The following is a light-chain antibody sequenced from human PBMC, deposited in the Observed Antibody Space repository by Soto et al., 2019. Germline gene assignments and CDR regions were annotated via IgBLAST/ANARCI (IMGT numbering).Light chain of an antibody. CDR2: DVF. CDR1: QDISNY. V-gene: IGKV1-33*01. Sequence: DIQMTQSASSLSASLGDRVTITCQASQDISNYLNWYQQKPGEAPKLLIYDVFNLEPGIPSRFSGIGSGTDFTFTISNLKPEDIATYYCQQYDNLPTFGQGTRLEIK. J-gene: IGKJ5*01. CDR3: QQYDNLPT.